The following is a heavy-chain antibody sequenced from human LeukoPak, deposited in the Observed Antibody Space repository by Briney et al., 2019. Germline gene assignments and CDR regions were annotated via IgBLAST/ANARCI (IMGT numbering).Heavy chain of an antibody. CDR1: GGSISRYY. J-gene: IGHJ5*02. V-gene: IGHV4-4*09. Sequence: SETLSLTCTLSGGSISRYYWSWIRQPPGKGLEWVGYIHTSGSTSYNPSLKSRVTMSVDTSNNQFSLKLNSVTAADTVVYYCATDLLAGGLKTFDPWGQGTLVTVSS. CDR3: ATDLLAGGLKTFDP. CDR2: IHTSGST.